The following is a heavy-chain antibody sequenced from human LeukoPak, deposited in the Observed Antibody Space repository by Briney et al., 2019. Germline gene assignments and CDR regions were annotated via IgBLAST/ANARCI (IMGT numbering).Heavy chain of an antibody. J-gene: IGHJ4*02. CDR2: IYPGNSDT. CDR1: GYGFTNYW. V-gene: IGHV5-51*01. CDR3: ARHAHYYFGSGSYYNDY. Sequence: GESLKISCKGSGYGFTNYWIGLVRQMPGKGLEWMGIIYPGNSDTRYSPSFQGQVTISADKSIITAYLQWSSLKASDTAIYYCARHAHYYFGSGSYYNDYWGQGTLVTVSS. D-gene: IGHD3-10*01.